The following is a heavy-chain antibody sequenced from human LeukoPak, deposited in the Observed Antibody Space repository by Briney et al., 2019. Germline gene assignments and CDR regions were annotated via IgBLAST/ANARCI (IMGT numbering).Heavy chain of an antibody. J-gene: IGHJ4*02. CDR1: GFTFSDYY. CDR2: ISSSGSTI. D-gene: IGHD2-15*01. Sequence: GGSLRLSCAASGFTFSDYYMSWIRQAPGKGLEWVSYISSSGSTIYYADSAKGRFTISRDNAKNSLYLQMNSLRAEDTAVYYCARASYCAGGSCYSGYYFDYWGQGTLVTVSS. CDR3: ARASYCAGGSCYSGYYFDY. V-gene: IGHV3-11*01.